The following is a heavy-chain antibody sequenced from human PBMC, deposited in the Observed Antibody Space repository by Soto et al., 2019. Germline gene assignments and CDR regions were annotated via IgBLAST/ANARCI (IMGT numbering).Heavy chain of an antibody. Sequence: PGESQKISCHGSGYRFTSSWIGWVRPLSWKALDCLGNVYPSASDVRYSPSFEGRVTISADNSINTASLHLLNLKASDTDISSCTKGATSPFDSWGPATPVPVYS. V-gene: IGHV5-51*01. CDR3: TKGATSPFDS. CDR1: GYRFTSSW. D-gene: IGHD1-1*01. J-gene: IGHJ4*02. CDR2: VYPSASDV.